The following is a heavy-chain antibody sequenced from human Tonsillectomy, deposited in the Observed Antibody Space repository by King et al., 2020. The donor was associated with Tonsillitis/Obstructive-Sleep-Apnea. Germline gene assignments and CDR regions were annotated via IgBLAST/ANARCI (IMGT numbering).Heavy chain of an antibody. CDR3: TTHRDGYNKGGGFDY. CDR1: GFTFSNAW. CDR2: IKSKTDGGTT. D-gene: IGHD5-24*01. J-gene: IGHJ4*02. V-gene: IGHV3-15*01. Sequence: VQLVESGGGLVRPGGSLRLSCAASGFTFSNAWMSWVRKAPGKGREWVGRIKSKTDGGTTDYAAPVKGRFTISRDDSKNTLYLQMNSLKTEDTAVYYCTTHRDGYNKGGGFDYWGQGTLVTVSS.